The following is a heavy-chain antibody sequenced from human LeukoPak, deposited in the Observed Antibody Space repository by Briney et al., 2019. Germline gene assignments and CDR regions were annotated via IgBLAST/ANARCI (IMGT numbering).Heavy chain of an antibody. Sequence: GGSLRLSCAASVFTFSSYSMNWVRQAPGKGLEWVSSISSSSSYIYYADSVKGRFTISRDNAKNSLYLQMNSLRAEDTAVYYCASSSGWYGWFDPWGQGTLVTVSP. CDR2: ISSSSSYI. CDR1: VFTFSSYS. V-gene: IGHV3-21*01. D-gene: IGHD6-13*01. J-gene: IGHJ5*02. CDR3: ASSSGWYGWFDP.